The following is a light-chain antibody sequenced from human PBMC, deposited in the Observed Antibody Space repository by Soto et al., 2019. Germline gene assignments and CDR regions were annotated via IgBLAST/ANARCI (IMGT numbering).Light chain of an antibody. Sequence: DIVMTQSPLSLPVTPGEPASISCRSSQSLLHSNGYNYLDWYLQKPGQSPQLLIYLGSNRASGVPDRFSGSGSGTDFTLKISRVEAEDVGVYYCMQALQTPIGFGGGTKVEIK. CDR1: QSLLHSNGYNY. CDR3: MQALQTPIG. V-gene: IGKV2-28*01. CDR2: LGS. J-gene: IGKJ4*01.